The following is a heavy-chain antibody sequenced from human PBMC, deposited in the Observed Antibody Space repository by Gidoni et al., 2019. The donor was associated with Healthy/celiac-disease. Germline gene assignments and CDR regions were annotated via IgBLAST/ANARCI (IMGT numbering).Heavy chain of an antibody. Sequence: EVQLVESGGGLVQPGRSLRLSCAASGSTFDDDAMDWVRQAPGKGLEWVSGISWNSGSIGYADSVKGRFTISRDNAKNSLYLQMNSLRAEDTALYYCAKALVYYYGMDVWGQGTTVTVSS. CDR2: ISWNSGSI. J-gene: IGHJ6*02. V-gene: IGHV3-9*01. D-gene: IGHD2-8*02. CDR3: AKALVYYYGMDV. CDR1: GSTFDDDA.